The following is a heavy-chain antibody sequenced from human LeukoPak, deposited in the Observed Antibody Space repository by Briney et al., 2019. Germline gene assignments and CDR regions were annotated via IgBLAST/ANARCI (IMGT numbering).Heavy chain of an antibody. J-gene: IGHJ3*02. CDR2: ISGSGGST. CDR1: GFTFSSYA. D-gene: IGHD3-16*01. V-gene: IGHV3-23*01. CDR3: ARDPRAGGYSDRPDAFDI. Sequence: PGGSLRLSCAASGFTFSSYAMSWVRQAPGKGLEWVSAISGSGGSTYYADSVKGRLTISRDNSKNTLYLQMNSLRAEDTAVYYCARDPRAGGYSDRPDAFDIWGLGTMVTVSS.